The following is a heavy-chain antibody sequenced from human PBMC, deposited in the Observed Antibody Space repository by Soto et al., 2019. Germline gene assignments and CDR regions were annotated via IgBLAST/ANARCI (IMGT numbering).Heavy chain of an antibody. CDR1: GGPISIGGSY. Sequence: PSETLSLTRTVSGGPISIGGSYWSWIRQLPRKGLEWIGYIYYSGTAYYNPSLRSRVTMSVDTSKNQFSLTLNSVTAADTAVYYCARDCSSTKCYAGESGFDTWGQGTLVTVSS. J-gene: IGHJ5*02. CDR2: IYYSGTA. CDR3: ARDCSSTKCYAGESGFDT. D-gene: IGHD2-2*01. V-gene: IGHV4-31*03.